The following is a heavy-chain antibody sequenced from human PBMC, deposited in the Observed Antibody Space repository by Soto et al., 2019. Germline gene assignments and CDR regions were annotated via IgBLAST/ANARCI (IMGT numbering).Heavy chain of an antibody. V-gene: IGHV1-3*04. D-gene: IGHD1-26*01. Sequence: ASVKVSCKASGYPLTRYAMHWVRQAPGQSLEWMGWINTGNGNTIYSQKVQGRVTITRDTSASTVYMELSSLISEDTAVYYCARARSGSPTEFFQYWGQGTLVTVSS. J-gene: IGHJ1*01. CDR3: ARARSGSPTEFFQY. CDR1: GYPLTRYA. CDR2: INTGNGNT.